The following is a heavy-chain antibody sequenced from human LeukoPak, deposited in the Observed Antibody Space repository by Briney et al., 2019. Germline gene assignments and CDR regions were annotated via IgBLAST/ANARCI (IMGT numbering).Heavy chain of an antibody. Sequence: PSETLSLTCAVYGGSFSGYYWSWIRQPPGKGLEWIGEINHSGSTNYNPSLKSRVTISVGTSKSQFSLKLSSVTAADTAVYYCARPRYSSGWYTNWFDPWGQGTLVTVSS. CDR2: INHSGST. CDR3: ARPRYSSGWYTNWFDP. CDR1: GGSFSGYY. D-gene: IGHD6-19*01. J-gene: IGHJ5*02. V-gene: IGHV4-34*01.